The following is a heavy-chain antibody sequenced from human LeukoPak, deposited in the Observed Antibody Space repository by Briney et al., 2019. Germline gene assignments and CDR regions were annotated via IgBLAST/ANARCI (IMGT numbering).Heavy chain of an antibody. J-gene: IGHJ5*01. D-gene: IGHD2-15*01. V-gene: IGHV4-59*08. CDR3: AKQGGQKRFDS. CDR2: IYGGGST. Sequence: PSETLSLTCTVSGGSISSYYCSWIRQPPGKGLEWIGYIYGGGSTNYNPSLTSRVTISVDTSKNQFSLSLSSVTAADTAVYYCAKQGGQKRFDSWGQGTLVTVSS. CDR1: GGSISSYY.